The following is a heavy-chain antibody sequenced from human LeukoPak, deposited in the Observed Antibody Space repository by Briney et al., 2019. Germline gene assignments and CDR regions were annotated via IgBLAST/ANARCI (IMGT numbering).Heavy chain of an antibody. CDR2: ISDSGVTA. CDR3: ANLNAPYWGNFDY. CDR1: GFTFSNYA. D-gene: IGHD3-16*01. V-gene: IGHV3-23*01. Sequence: GGSLRLSCAASGFTFSNYAMSWVRQAPGQGLDWVSAISDSGVTAYYADSVKGRFTISRDNSKSTLYLQMNSLRAEDTAVYYCANLNAPYWGNFDYWGQGTLVTVSS. J-gene: IGHJ4*02.